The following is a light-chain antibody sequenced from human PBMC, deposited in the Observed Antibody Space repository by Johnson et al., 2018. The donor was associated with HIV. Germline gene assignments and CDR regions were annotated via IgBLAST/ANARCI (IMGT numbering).Light chain of an antibody. Sequence: QPVLTQPPSVSAAPGQKVTISCSGSSSNIGNNYVSWYQQVPGTAPKLLIYDNNKRPSGIPDRLSGSKSGTSATLGITGLQTGDEADYYRGTWDSSLSAYYVFGTGTKVTVL. CDR2: DNN. J-gene: IGLJ1*01. CDR3: GTWDSSLSAYYV. CDR1: SSNIGNNY. V-gene: IGLV1-51*01.